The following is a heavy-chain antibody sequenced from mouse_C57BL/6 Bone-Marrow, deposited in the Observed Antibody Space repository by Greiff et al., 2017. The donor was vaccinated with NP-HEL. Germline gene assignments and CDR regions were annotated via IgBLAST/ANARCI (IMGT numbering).Heavy chain of an antibody. CDR2: ISYDGSN. CDR3: ARGGYGSPYYAMDY. Sequence: ESGPGLVKPSQSLSLTCSVTGYSITSGYYWNWIRQFPGNKLEWMGYISYDGSNNYNPSLKNRISITRDTSKNQFFLKLNSVTTEDTATYYCARGGYGSPYYAMDYWGQGTSVTVSS. CDR1: GYSITSGYY. D-gene: IGHD1-1*01. V-gene: IGHV3-6*01. J-gene: IGHJ4*01.